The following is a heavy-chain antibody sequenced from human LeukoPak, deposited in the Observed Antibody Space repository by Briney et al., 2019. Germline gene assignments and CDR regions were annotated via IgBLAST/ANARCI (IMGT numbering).Heavy chain of an antibody. CDR1: GYTFTGYY. D-gene: IGHD1-26*01. V-gene: IGHV1-2*02. Sequence: GASVKVSCKASGYTFTGYYMHWVRQAPGQGLEWMGWINPNSGGTNYAQKVQDRVTMTTDASTSTAYMELRSLRSDDTAVYYCVRNIQRSGSYAFDIWGQGTMVTVSS. CDR2: INPNSGGT. CDR3: VRNIQRSGSYAFDI. J-gene: IGHJ3*02.